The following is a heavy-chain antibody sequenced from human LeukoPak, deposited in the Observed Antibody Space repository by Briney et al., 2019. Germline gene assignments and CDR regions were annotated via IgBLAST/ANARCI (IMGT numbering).Heavy chain of an antibody. V-gene: IGHV3-30-3*01. CDR1: GFTFSSYA. Sequence: GGSLRLSCAASGFTFSSYAVHWVRQAPGKGPEWVAVISYDGSNKYYADSVKGRFTISRDNSKNTLYLQMNSLRAEDTAVYYCARDNHQLLHSYYYAMDVWGQGTSVTVSS. CDR2: ISYDGSNK. J-gene: IGHJ6*02. CDR3: ARDNHQLLHSYYYAMDV. D-gene: IGHD2-2*01.